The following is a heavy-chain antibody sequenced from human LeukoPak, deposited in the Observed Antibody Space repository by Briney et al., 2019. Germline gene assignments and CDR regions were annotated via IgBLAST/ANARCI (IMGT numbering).Heavy chain of an antibody. J-gene: IGHJ3*02. Sequence: SETLSLTCTVSGGSISSGGYYWSWIRQPPGKGLEWIGYIYHSGSTYYNPSLKSRVTISVDRSKNQFSLKLSSVTAADTAVYYCARDRVDFWSVHDAFDIWGQGTMVTVSS. CDR3: ARDRVDFWSVHDAFDI. CDR2: IYHSGST. CDR1: GGSISSGGYY. D-gene: IGHD3-3*01. V-gene: IGHV4-30-2*01.